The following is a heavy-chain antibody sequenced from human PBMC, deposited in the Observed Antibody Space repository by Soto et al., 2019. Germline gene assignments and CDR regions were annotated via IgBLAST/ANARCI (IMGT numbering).Heavy chain of an antibody. V-gene: IGHV1-69*01. CDR1: GGTFSSYA. J-gene: IGHJ3*02. Sequence: QVQLVQSGAEVKKPGSSVKVSCKASGGTFSSYAISWVRQAPGQGLEWMGGIIPMFGTANYAQKFQGRVTITADESTSTAYMELSSLRSEDTAVYYFARFRVTYFYDRSDFDIWGQGTMVTVSS. D-gene: IGHD3-22*01. CDR2: IIPMFGTA. CDR3: ARFRVTYFYDRSDFDI.